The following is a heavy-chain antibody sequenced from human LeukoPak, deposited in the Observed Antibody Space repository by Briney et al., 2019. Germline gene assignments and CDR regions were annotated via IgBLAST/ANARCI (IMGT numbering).Heavy chain of an antibody. V-gene: IGHV1-18*01. Sequence: ASVTVSCKASGYTFTSYGISWVRQAPGQGVEWMGWISAYNGSTNYAQKLQGRVTMTTDTSTSTAYMELRSLRSDDTAVYYCARDVWIVGATDYWGQGTLVTVSS. D-gene: IGHD1-26*01. CDR1: GYTFTSYG. J-gene: IGHJ4*02. CDR3: ARDVWIVGATDY. CDR2: ISAYNGST.